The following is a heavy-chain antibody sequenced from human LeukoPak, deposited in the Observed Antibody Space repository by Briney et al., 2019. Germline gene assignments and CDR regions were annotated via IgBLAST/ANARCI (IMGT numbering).Heavy chain of an antibody. CDR3: ARAADIVATYYYYYYMDV. CDR1: GYTFTSYD. Sequence: ASVKVSCKASGYTFTSYDINWVRQATGQGLEWMGWMNPNSGNTGYAQKFQGRVTMTRNTSKSTAYMELSSLRSEDTAVYYCARAADIVATYYYYYYMDVWGKGTTVTVSS. J-gene: IGHJ6*03. CDR2: MNPNSGNT. D-gene: IGHD5-12*01. V-gene: IGHV1-8*01.